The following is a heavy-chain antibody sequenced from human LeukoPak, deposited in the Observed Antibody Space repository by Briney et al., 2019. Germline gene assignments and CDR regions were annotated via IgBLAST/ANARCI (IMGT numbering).Heavy chain of an antibody. Sequence: PSETLSLTCAVYGGSFSGYYWSWIRQPPGKGLEWIGEINHSGSTNYNPSLKSRVTISVDTSKNQFSLKLRSVTAADTAVYYCARIGGRKRPTSVPPTPSGGDYWGQGTLVTVSS. CDR2: INHSGST. V-gene: IGHV4-34*01. CDR3: ARIGGRKRPTSVPPTPSGGDY. CDR1: GGSFSGYY. J-gene: IGHJ4*02. D-gene: IGHD6-25*01.